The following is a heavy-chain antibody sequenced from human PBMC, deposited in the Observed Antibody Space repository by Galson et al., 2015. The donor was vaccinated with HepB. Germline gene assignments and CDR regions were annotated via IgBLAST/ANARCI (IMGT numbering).Heavy chain of an antibody. CDR1: GHSLSNFW. Sequence: QSGAEVKKPGGSLKISCKVSGHSLSNFWIGWVRQMPGKGLEWMGIIYPGDSDTRYSPSFQGRVTISADRSTSTAYLQWSRLTASDSAMYYCALGDLSPDFDYWGQGTQVTVSS. V-gene: IGHV5-51*03. D-gene: IGHD3-16*02. CDR3: ALGDLSPDFDY. CDR2: IYPGDSDT. J-gene: IGHJ4*02.